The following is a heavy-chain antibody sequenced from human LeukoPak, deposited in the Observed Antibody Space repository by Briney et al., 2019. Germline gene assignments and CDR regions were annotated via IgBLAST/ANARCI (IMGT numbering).Heavy chain of an antibody. D-gene: IGHD3-16*02. CDR1: GGSFSNYY. V-gene: IGHV4-4*07. Sequence: PSETLSLTCSVSGGSFSNYYWNWIRQPAGKGLEWIGRIYTSGSTNYNPSLKSRVTMSLDMSQKEISLTLSSMTAADTAVYFRARGSGSYRPLYFFDYWGQGNLVTVSS. J-gene: IGHJ4*02. CDR2: IYTSGST. CDR3: ARGSGSYRPLYFFDY.